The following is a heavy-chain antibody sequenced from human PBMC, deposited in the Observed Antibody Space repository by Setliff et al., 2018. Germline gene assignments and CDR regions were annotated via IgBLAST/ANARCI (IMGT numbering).Heavy chain of an antibody. D-gene: IGHD1-26*01. CDR2: IRYDGSNK. CDR3: AKDRGSGSYYFDY. Sequence: GGSLRLSCVASGFSFSTYGMHWIRQAPGKGLEWVAFIRYDGSNKYYADSVKGRFTISRDNSKNTLYLQMNSLRAEDTAVYYCAKDRGSGSYYFDYWGQGTLVTVSS. V-gene: IGHV3-30*02. CDR1: GFSFSTYG. J-gene: IGHJ4*02.